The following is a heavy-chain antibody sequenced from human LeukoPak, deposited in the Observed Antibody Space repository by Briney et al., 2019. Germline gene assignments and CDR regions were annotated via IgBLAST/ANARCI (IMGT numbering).Heavy chain of an antibody. CDR3: ARGPLYTESFAKTWFDA. J-gene: IGHJ5*02. D-gene: IGHD1-26*01. CDR2: INHSGST. CDR1: GGSFSGYY. V-gene: IGHV4-34*01. Sequence: SETLSLTCAVYGGSFSGYYWSWIRQPPGKGLEWIGEINHSGSTNYNPSLKSRVTISVDTSKNQFSLKLSSVTAADTAVYFCARGPLYTESFAKTWFDAWGQGTLVTVSS.